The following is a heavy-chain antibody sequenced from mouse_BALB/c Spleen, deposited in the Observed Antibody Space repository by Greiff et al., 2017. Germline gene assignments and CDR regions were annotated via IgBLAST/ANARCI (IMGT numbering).Heavy chain of an antibody. CDR3: ARKGYDGGFDV. CDR1: GYSITSDYA. J-gene: IGHJ1*01. Sequence: DVQLQESGPGLVKPSQSLSLTCTVTGYSITSDYAWNWIRQFPGNKLEWMGYISYSGSTSYNPSLKSRISITRDTSKNQFFLQLNSVTTEDTATYYCARKGYDGGFDVWGAGTTVTVSS. V-gene: IGHV3-2*02. D-gene: IGHD2-14*01. CDR2: ISYSGST.